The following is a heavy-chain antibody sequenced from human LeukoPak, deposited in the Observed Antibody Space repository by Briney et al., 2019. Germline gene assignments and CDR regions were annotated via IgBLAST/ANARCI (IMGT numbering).Heavy chain of an antibody. CDR2: IWYDGSNK. V-gene: IGHV3-33*01. CDR1: GFTFSSYG. Sequence: GGSLRLSCAASGFTFSSYGMHWVRQAPGKGLEWVAVIWYDGSNKYYADSVKGRFTISRGNSKNTLYLQMNSLRAEDTAVYYCASSRQFPKWPGPFDYWGQGTLVTVSS. J-gene: IGHJ4*02. D-gene: IGHD5-12*01. CDR3: ASSRQFPKWPGPFDY.